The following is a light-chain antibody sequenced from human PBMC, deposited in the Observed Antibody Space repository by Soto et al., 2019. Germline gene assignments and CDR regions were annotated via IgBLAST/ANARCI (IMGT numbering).Light chain of an antibody. CDR1: KNDIGVYDF. V-gene: IGLV2-8*01. Sequence: QSVLTQPPSASGSPGQSVTISCTGTKNDIGVYDFVSWYQHHPGKAPRLIIYEVVQRPSGVPDRFSGSKSGNTASLTVSGLQATDEADYFWKSYAGSNTYVFGSGTKLTVL. J-gene: IGLJ1*01. CDR2: EVV. CDR3: KSYAGSNTYV.